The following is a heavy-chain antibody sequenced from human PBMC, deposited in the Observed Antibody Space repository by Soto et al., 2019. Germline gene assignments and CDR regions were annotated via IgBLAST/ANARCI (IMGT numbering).Heavy chain of an antibody. CDR2: INAGNGNT. D-gene: IGHD3-3*01. Sequence: ASVKVSWKAAGYTFTSYAMHWGRQAPGQRLEWMGWINAGNGNTKYSQKFQGRVTITRDTSASTAYMELSSLRSEDTAVYYCARENDFWSGYYPLGMDVWGQGTTVTVSS. J-gene: IGHJ6*02. CDR1: GYTFTSYA. V-gene: IGHV1-3*01. CDR3: ARENDFWSGYYPLGMDV.